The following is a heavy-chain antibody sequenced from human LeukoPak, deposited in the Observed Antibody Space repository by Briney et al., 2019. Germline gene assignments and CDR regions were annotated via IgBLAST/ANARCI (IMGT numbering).Heavy chain of an antibody. D-gene: IGHD6-13*01. CDR2: ISSDGTSI. CDR3: VREMLAASGLDY. CDR1: GFTFSSYE. Sequence: PGGSLRLSCVASGFTFSSYEMTWVRQAPGKGLEWLSHISSDGTSICSAASVKGRFTVSRDNAKNSLHLQMNNLRAEDTAIYYCVREMLAASGLDYWGQGILLTVS. V-gene: IGHV3-48*03. J-gene: IGHJ4*02.